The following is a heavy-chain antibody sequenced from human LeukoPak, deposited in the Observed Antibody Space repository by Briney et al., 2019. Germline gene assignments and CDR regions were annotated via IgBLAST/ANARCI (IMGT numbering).Heavy chain of an antibody. CDR2: MNPNSGNT. D-gene: IGHD3-22*01. V-gene: IGHV1-8*01. CDR3: TRGSYYDSSGYYFNYYYYYYGMDV. J-gene: IGHJ6*02. Sequence: ASVKVYCKASGYTFTSYDINWGRQATGQGLEWMGWMNPNSGNTGYAQKFQGRVTMTRNTSISTAYMELSSLRSEDTAVYYCTRGSYYDSSGYYFNYYYYYYGMDVWGQGTTVTVSS. CDR1: GYTFTSYD.